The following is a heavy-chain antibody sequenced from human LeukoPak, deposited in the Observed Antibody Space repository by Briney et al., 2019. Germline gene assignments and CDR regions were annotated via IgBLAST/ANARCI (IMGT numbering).Heavy chain of an antibody. CDR3: ARQPLLFFDY. CDR2: INNRGST. V-gene: IGHV4-59*08. Sequence: SETLSLTCTVSGVCISNSYWRWIRQPPGKGMEWIGYINNRGSTNYNPSLTSRVTISLDTSKNQYPLKLSSVTAADTAVYYGARQPLLFFDYWGQGTLVTVSS. D-gene: IGHD2-15*01. CDR1: GVCISNSY. J-gene: IGHJ4*02.